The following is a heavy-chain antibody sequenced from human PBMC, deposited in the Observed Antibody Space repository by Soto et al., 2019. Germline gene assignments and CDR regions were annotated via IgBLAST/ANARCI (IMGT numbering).Heavy chain of an antibody. J-gene: IGHJ4*02. CDR2: VSDDGYTT. Sequence: QVRLVESGGGVVQPGRSLRLSCAASGFIFSTYGMHWVRQAPGKGLQWVAVVSDDGYTTYYAESVKGRFTVYRDSSKNTLYMQISNLRIGDMDVYYCATEGNHVVGPDASSFDYWGQGTLVTVSS. CDR3: ATEGNHVVGPDASSFDY. CDR1: GFIFSTYG. D-gene: IGHD2-2*01. V-gene: IGHV3-30*03.